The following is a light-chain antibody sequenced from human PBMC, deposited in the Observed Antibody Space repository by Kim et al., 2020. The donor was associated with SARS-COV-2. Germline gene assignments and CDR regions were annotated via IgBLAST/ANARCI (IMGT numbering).Light chain of an antibody. CDR1: QSIKNNY. CDR2: GAS. V-gene: IGKV3-20*01. J-gene: IGKJ1*01. Sequence: EIVLTQSPGTLSLSPGERATLSCRASQSIKNNYVAWYQQKPGQAPRLLIYGASSRASGIPNRFSGSGSGTDFTLTISRLEPEDFAVFYCHHYDSSPPSTFGQGTKVDIK. CDR3: HHYDSSPPST.